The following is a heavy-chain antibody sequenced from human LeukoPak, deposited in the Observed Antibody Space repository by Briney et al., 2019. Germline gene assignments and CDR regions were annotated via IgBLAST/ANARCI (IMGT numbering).Heavy chain of an antibody. CDR2: IIPIFGTA. V-gene: IGHV1-69*05. J-gene: IGHJ5*02. Sequence: ASVKVSCKASGGTFSSYAISWVRQAPGQGLEWMGMIIPIFGTANYAQKFQGRVTITTDESTSTVYMELSSLRSEDTAVYYCARDRDLVLAAAATHNWFDPWGQGTLVTVSS. CDR1: GGTFSSYA. D-gene: IGHD6-13*01. CDR3: ARDRDLVLAAAATHNWFDP.